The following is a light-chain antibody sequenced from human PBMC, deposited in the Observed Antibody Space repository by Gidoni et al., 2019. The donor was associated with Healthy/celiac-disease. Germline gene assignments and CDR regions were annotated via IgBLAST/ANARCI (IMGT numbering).Light chain of an antibody. J-gene: IGKJ3*01. CDR1: QSISSY. V-gene: IGKV1-39*01. CDR2: AAS. Sequence: DIKMTQSPSYLSASVGDRVTITCRASQSISSYLNWYQQKPGKAPKLLIYAASSLQSGVPSRFSGSGSWTDFTLTISSLRPEDFATYYCQQSYSTPLFTFGPGTKVDIK. CDR3: QQSYSTPLFT.